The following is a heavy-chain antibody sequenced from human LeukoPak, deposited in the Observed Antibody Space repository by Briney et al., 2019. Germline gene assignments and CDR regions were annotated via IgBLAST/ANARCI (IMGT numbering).Heavy chain of an antibody. D-gene: IGHD3-22*01. V-gene: IGHV5-51*01. CDR1: GYSFTSYW. CDR2: IYPGDSDT. Sequence: GESLKISCKGSGYSFTSYWIGWVRQMPGKGLEWMGIIYPGDSDTRYSPSFQGQVTISADKSISTAYLQWSSLKASDTAMYYCVRTLRGGGYQWRVVDYWGQGTLVTVSS. CDR3: VRTLRGGGYQWRVVDY. J-gene: IGHJ4*02.